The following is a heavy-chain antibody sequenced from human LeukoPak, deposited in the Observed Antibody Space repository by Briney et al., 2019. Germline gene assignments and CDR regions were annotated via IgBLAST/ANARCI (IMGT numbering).Heavy chain of an antibody. V-gene: IGHV4-39*07. D-gene: IGHD6-13*01. J-gene: IGHJ4*02. CDR2: IYHSGST. CDR3: ARRRYSSSWYSIDY. Sequence: SETLSLTCTVSGGSISSSSYYWGWIRQPPGKGLEWIGSIYHSGSTYYNPSLKSRVTISVDTSKNQFSLKLSSVTAADTAVYYCARRRYSSSWYSIDYWGQGTLVTVSS. CDR1: GGSISSSSYY.